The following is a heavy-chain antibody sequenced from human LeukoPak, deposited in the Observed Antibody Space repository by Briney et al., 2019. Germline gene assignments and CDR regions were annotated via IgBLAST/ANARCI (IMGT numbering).Heavy chain of an antibody. V-gene: IGHV1-69*13. CDR3: ARGGGSYFDYYYYMDV. D-gene: IGHD1-26*01. CDR1: GGTFSSYA. J-gene: IGHJ6*03. Sequence: GASVKVSCKASGGTFSSYAISWVRQAPGQGLEWMGGIIPIFGTANYAQKFQGRVTITADESTSTAYMELSSLRSEDTAVYYCARGGGSYFDYYYYMDVWGKGTTVTVSS. CDR2: IIPIFGTA.